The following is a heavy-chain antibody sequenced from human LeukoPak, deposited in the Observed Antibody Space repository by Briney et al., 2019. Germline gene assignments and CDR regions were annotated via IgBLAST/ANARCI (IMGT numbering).Heavy chain of an antibody. Sequence: SVKVSCKASGGTFSSYAISWVRQAPGQGLEWMGGIIPILGTANYAQKFQGRVTITADESTSTAYMELSSLRSEDTAVYYCGGGLFGVLYYYGMGVWGQGTTVTVSS. CDR3: GGGLFGVLYYYGMGV. CDR2: IIPILGTA. V-gene: IGHV1-69*13. CDR1: GGTFSSYA. D-gene: IGHD3-3*01. J-gene: IGHJ6*02.